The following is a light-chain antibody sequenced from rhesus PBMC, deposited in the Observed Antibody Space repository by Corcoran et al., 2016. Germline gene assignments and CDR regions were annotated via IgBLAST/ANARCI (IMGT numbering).Light chain of an antibody. V-gene: IGKV1-22*01. CDR2: KAS. Sequence: DIQMTQSPSSLSASVGDTVTITCRASQSISSWLDWYQQKPGKAPKLLIYKASSLQSGVPSRFSGSGSGTDFTLTLRSLQPEDFATYYCLQYNSSPWTFGQGTKVEIK. CDR1: QSISSW. CDR3: LQYNSSPWT. J-gene: IGKJ1*01.